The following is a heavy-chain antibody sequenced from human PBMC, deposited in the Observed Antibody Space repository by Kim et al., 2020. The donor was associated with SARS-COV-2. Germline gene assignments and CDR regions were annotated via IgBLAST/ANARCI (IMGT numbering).Heavy chain of an antibody. V-gene: IGHV3-64D*06. J-gene: IGHJ4*02. CDR3: VKNWDADY. D-gene: IGHD1-1*01. Sequence: TYYADSVKGRFTISRDNSKNTLYLQMSSLRAEDTAVYYCVKNWDADYWGQGTLGTVSS. CDR2: T.